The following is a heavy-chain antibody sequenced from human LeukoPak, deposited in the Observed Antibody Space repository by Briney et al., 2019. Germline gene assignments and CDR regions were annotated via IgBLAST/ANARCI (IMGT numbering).Heavy chain of an antibody. V-gene: IGHV3-30*04. D-gene: IGHD4-17*01. Sequence: GRSLRLSCAASGFTFSSYAMHWVRQAPGKGLEWVAVILYDGSNKYYADSVKGRFTISRDNSKNTLYLQMNSLRAEDTAVYYCARDRLRSTTVTTCLGYWGQGTLVTVSS. J-gene: IGHJ4*02. CDR3: ARDRLRSTTVTTCLGY. CDR1: GFTFSSYA. CDR2: ILYDGSNK.